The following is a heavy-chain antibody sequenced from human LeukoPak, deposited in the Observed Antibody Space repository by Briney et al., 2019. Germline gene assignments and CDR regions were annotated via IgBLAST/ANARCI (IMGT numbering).Heavy chain of an antibody. CDR1: GFIVRSNY. V-gene: IGHV3-53*01. CDR2: IYNDCRT. D-gene: IGHD2-2*01. Sequence: GGSLRLSCAASGFIVRSNYMSWFRQAPGKGLEGASFIYNDCRTYYTDSVKGRFIISKDISKNTLYLQMNNLRADDTALYYCARESGYAVGDFWGRGTLVTVSS. CDR3: ARESGYAVGDF. J-gene: IGHJ4*02.